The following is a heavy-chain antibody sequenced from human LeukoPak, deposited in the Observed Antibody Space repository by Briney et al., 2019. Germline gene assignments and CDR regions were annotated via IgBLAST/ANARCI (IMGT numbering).Heavy chain of an antibody. D-gene: IGHD2-15*01. CDR3: ARDYCSGGSCYSYYFDY. Sequence: GGSLRLSCAASGFTFSSYEMNWVRQAPGKGLEWVSYISSSGSTIYYADSVKGRFTISRDNAKNSLYLQMNSLRAEDTAVYYCARDYCSGGSCYSYYFDYWGQGTLVTVSS. J-gene: IGHJ4*02. CDR1: GFTFSSYE. CDR2: ISSSGSTI. V-gene: IGHV3-48*03.